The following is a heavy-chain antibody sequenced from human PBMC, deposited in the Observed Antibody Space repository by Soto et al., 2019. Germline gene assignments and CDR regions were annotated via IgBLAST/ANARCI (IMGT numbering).Heavy chain of an antibody. Sequence: QVQLVQSGAEVKKPGSSVKVSCKASGDTFSYYSVHWVRQAPGLGLEWMGRVIPMLSMSNYAQKFQGRVTISADKSTSTALMVLSSLRSEDTAMYYCATSYGSVSRAFEYWGQGALVTVSS. V-gene: IGHV1-69*02. J-gene: IGHJ4*02. CDR2: VIPMLSMS. CDR1: GDTFSYYS. D-gene: IGHD3-10*01. CDR3: ATSYGSVSRAFEY.